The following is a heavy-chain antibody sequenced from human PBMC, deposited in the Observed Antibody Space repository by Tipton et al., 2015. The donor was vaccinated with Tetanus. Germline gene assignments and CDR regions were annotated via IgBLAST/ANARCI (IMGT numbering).Heavy chain of an antibody. V-gene: IGHV1-8*01. CDR1: GYTFTSYD. CDR3: ASLPRTTGDYDFWSVPGWFDP. CDR2: MNPNSGNT. Sequence: QSGPEVKKPGASVKVSCKASGYTFTSYDINWVRQATGQGLEWMGWMNPNSGNTGYAQKFQGRVTMTRNTSISTAYMELSSLRSDDTAVCYCASLPRTTGDYDFWSVPGWFDPWGQGTLVTVSS. J-gene: IGHJ5*02. D-gene: IGHD3-3*01.